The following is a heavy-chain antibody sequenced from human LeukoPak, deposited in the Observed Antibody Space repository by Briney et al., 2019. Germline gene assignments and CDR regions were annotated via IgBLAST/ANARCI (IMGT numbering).Heavy chain of an antibody. D-gene: IGHD4-17*01. V-gene: IGHV1-18*01. CDR3: ARDDGDLTDY. J-gene: IGHJ4*02. Sequence: GASVKVSCKTSGYNFSTFHINWMRQAPGRGLEWMGWIRADNVNTNYAQTFQGRVTMTTDTSTSTAYMELSSLRSDDTAVYYCARDDGDLTDYWGQGTPITISS. CDR1: GYNFSTFH. CDR2: IRADNVNT.